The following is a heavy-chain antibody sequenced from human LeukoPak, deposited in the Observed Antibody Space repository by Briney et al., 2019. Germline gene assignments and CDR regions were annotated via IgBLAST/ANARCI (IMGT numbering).Heavy chain of an antibody. J-gene: IGHJ4*02. CDR3: ARGLAKLRFLEPKLGNYFDY. CDR2: INHSGST. D-gene: IGHD3-3*01. CDR1: GGSISSSSYY. Sequence: SETLSLTCTVSGGSISSSSYYWSWIRQPPGKGLEWIGEINHSGSTNYNPSLKSRVTISVDTSKNQFSLKLSSVTAADTAVYYCARGLAKLRFLEPKLGNYFDYWGQGTLVTVSS. V-gene: IGHV4-39*07.